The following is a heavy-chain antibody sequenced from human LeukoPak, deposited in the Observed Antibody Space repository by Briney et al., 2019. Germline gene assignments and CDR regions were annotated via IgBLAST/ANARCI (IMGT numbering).Heavy chain of an antibody. CDR3: VKSGRPGYSSSWYDY. CDR1: GFTFSSYA. D-gene: IGHD6-13*01. Sequence: PGGSLRLSCSASGFTFSSYAMHWVRQAPGKGLEYVSAISSNGGSTYYADSVKGRFTISRDNSKNTLYLQISSLRAEDTAVYYCVKSGRPGYSSSWYDYWGQGTLVTVSS. CDR2: ISSNGGST. J-gene: IGHJ4*02. V-gene: IGHV3-64D*09.